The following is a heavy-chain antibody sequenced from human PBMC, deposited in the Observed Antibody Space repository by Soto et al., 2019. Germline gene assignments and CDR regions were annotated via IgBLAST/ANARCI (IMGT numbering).Heavy chain of an antibody. D-gene: IGHD3-22*01. CDR1: GGSISSGGYY. J-gene: IGHJ3*02. V-gene: IGHV4-31*03. CDR3: ARDRIVLDYYDSSGYYPGNAFDI. Sequence: SETLSLTCTVSGGSISSGGYYWSWIRQHPGKGLEWIGYIYYSGSTYYNPSLKSRVTISVDTSKNQFSLKLSSVTAADTAVYYCARDRIVLDYYDSSGYYPGNAFDIWGQGTMVTVSS. CDR2: IYYSGST.